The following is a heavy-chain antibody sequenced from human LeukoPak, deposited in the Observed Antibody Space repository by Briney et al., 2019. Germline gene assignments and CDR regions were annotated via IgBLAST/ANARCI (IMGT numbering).Heavy chain of an antibody. CDR3: AKDRLMYGSGTYPLDY. CDR1: GFSFSTYG. D-gene: IGHD3-10*01. J-gene: IGHJ4*02. V-gene: IGHV3-30*02. Sequence: GGSLRLSCAASGFSFSTYGMHWVRQAPGKGLEWVAFIRYDGSVKDYADSVKGRFTISRDNSKKTLYLQMNSLRAEDTAVYYCAKDRLMYGSGTYPLDYWGQGTLVTVSP. CDR2: IRYDGSVK.